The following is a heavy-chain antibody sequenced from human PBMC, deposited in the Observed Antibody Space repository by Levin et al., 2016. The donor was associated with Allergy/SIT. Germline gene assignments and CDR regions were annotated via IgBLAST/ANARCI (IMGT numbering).Heavy chain of an antibody. J-gene: IGHJ4*02. CDR3: ARDSGAGIDY. Sequence: GGSLRLSCAASGFTFSTSWMHWVRQAPGMGLVWVSRMSSDGGSTYYADSVKGRFTISRDNAENTLYLQMNTLRAEDTAVYYCARDSGAGIDYWGQGTLVTVSS. V-gene: IGHV3-74*01. CDR2: MSSDGGST. CDR1: GFTFSTSW. D-gene: IGHD1-26*01.